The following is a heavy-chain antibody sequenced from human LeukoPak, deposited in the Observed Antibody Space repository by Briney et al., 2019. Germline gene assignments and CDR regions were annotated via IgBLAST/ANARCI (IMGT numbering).Heavy chain of an antibody. CDR1: GFTFSSYW. J-gene: IGHJ4*02. D-gene: IGHD4-23*01. V-gene: IGHV3-74*01. Sequence: GGSLRRSCAASGFTFSSYWMHWVRQAPGKGLVWVSRIKSGGSSIRYADSVKGRLTISRDNAKNTLYLQMNSLRAEDTAVYYCARDLDYGGYSNFDYWGQGTLVTVSS. CDR2: IKSGGSSI. CDR3: ARDLDYGGYSNFDY.